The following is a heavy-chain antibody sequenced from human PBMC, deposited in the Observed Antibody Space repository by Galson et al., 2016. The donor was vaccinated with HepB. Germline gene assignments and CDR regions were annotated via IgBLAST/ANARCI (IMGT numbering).Heavy chain of an antibody. Sequence: SLRLSCAASGFTFSTYALSWVRQAPGQGLEWVAVVSFDGSQKYYPDSVKGRFAISRDNSKNTLFLHVSSLSSEDTAVYYCAKGLYNDFWSGFPPYYDYVMDVWGQGTTVTVSS. CDR2: VSFDGSQK. CDR1: GFTFSTYA. V-gene: IGHV3-30*18. J-gene: IGHJ6*02. CDR3: AKGLYNDFWSGFPPYYDYVMDV. D-gene: IGHD3-3*01.